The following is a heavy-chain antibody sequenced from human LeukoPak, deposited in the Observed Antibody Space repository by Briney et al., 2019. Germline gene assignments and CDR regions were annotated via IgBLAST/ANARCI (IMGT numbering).Heavy chain of an antibody. J-gene: IGHJ4*02. V-gene: IGHV4-59*03. D-gene: IGHD3-10*01. CDR3: AALWFGDPETPLDY. CDR1: GVSISSYY. Sequence: PSETLSLTYTVSGVSISSYYWSWVRQPPGKGLEWIVYIYYTGSTNYNPTLKSRVTISVDTSNNQFSLKVMSVTAAATAVYYCAALWFGDPETPLDYWGQGTLVTVSS. CDR2: IYYTGST.